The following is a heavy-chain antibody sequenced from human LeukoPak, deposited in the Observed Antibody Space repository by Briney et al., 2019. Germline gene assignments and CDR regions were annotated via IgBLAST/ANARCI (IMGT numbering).Heavy chain of an antibody. CDR2: ISDSGDSP. Sequence: GGSLRLSCEASGFTFRTYAMSWVRQVPGKGPEWVSGISDSGDSPYYANSVKGRFTISRDNSKNILYLQMSSLRAEDTAVYYCARMGGYDLDYWGQGTLVTVSS. CDR1: GFTFRTYA. CDR3: ARMGGYDLDY. D-gene: IGHD5-12*01. V-gene: IGHV3-23*01. J-gene: IGHJ4*02.